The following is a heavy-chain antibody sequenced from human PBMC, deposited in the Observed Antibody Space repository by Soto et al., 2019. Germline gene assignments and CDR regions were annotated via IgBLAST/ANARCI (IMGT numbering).Heavy chain of an antibody. CDR2: IYYSGST. CDR1: GGSISSGGYY. V-gene: IGHV4-31*03. J-gene: IGHJ4*02. CDR3: ARGSGSYYNV. Sequence: SETLSLTCTVSGGSISSGGYYWSWIRQHPGKGLEWIGYIYYSGSTYYNPSLKSRVTISVDTSKNQFSLKLSSVTAADTAGYYCARGSGSYYNVWGQGTLVTVSS. D-gene: IGHD3-10*01.